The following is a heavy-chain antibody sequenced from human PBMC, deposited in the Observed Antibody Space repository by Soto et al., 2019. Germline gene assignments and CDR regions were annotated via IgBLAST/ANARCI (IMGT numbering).Heavy chain of an antibody. D-gene: IGHD3-10*01. J-gene: IGHJ4*02. CDR3: ARNGDMVRGVALDY. CDR2: INPNSGGT. CDR1: GYTFTGYY. Sequence: ASVKVSCKASGYTFTGYYMHWVRQAPGQGLEWMGWINPNSGGTNYAQKFQGWVTMTRDTSISTAYMELSRLRSDDKAVYYCARNGDMVRGVALDYWGKGTLVTVSS. V-gene: IGHV1-2*04.